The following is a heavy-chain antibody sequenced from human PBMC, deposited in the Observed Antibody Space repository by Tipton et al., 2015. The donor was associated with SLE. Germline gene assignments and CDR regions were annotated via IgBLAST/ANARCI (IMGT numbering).Heavy chain of an antibody. CDR1: GFTFSSYW. CDR2: IWYDGSNK. J-gene: IGHJ3*02. CDR3: ARSPYSSGWGDPFDI. D-gene: IGHD6-19*01. Sequence: SLRLSCAASGFTFSSYWMHWVRQAPGKGLEWVAVIWYDGSNKYYADSVKGRFTISRDNSKNTLYLQMNSLRAEDTAVYYCARSPYSSGWGDPFDIWGQGTMVTVSS. V-gene: IGHV3-33*08.